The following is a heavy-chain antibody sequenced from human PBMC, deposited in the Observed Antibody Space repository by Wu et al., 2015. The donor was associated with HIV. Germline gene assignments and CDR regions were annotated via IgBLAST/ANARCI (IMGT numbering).Heavy chain of an antibody. Sequence: QVQLVQSGAEVKKPGASVKVSCKASGNTFNAINWVRQAPGQGLEWMGGIIPLFGTTDYAQIFQDRVTITTDESTSTAYMRLSSLRSEDTAVYYCARVTVGQQLAIINWYFDLWGRGTLVTVSS. D-gene: IGHD6-13*01. CDR3: ARVTVGQQLAIINWYFDL. J-gene: IGHJ2*01. V-gene: IGHV1-69*05. CDR1: GNTFNA. CDR2: IIPLFGTT.